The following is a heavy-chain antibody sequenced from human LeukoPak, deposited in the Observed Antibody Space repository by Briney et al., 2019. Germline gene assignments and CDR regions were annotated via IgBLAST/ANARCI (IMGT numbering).Heavy chain of an antibody. CDR1: GFTFSSYA. Sequence: GRSLRLSCAASGFTFSSYAMHWVRQAPGKGLEWVAVISYDGSNKYYADSVKGRFTISRDNSKNTLYLQMNSLRAEDTAVYYCARATSRGSYPGWFDPWGRGTLVTVSS. CDR2: ISYDGSNK. CDR3: ARATSRGSYPGWFDP. V-gene: IGHV3-30-3*01. J-gene: IGHJ5*02. D-gene: IGHD1-26*01.